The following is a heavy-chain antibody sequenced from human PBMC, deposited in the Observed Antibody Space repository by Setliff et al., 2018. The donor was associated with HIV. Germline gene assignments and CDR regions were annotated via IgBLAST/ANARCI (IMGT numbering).Heavy chain of an antibody. J-gene: IGHJ4*02. CDR2: INPSDGST. D-gene: IGHD3-22*01. Sequence: ASVKVSCKASGYTFTSYYMHWVRQAPGQGLEWMGIINPSDGSTSYEQKIQGRVTMTRDTSTSTVYMELSSLRSEDTAVYYGARVALSSGGSIDYWGQGTLVTVSS. CDR3: ARVALSSGGSIDY. CDR1: GYTFTSYY. V-gene: IGHV1-46*01.